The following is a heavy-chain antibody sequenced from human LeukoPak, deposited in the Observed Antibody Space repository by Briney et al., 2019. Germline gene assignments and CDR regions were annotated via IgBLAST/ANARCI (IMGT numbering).Heavy chain of an antibody. CDR3: ARGDSSGYYLGLFDY. Sequence: SETLSLTCTVSGGSISSYYWSWIRQPPRKGLEWIGYIYNRGSTNYNLSLKSRVTISVDTSKNQFSLKLSSVTAADTAVYYCARGDSSGYYLGLFDYWGQGTLVTVSS. CDR1: GGSISSYY. D-gene: IGHD3-22*01. CDR2: IYNRGST. J-gene: IGHJ4*02. V-gene: IGHV4-59*01.